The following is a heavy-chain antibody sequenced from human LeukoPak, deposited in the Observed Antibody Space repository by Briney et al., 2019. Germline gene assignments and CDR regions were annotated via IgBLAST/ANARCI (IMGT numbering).Heavy chain of an antibody. D-gene: IGHD3-16*01. CDR1: GFTLSSYS. CDR3: ARDWASVDY. CDR2: ISSGSVYI. Sequence: GGSLRLSCAASGFTLSSYSMNWVRQAPGKGLEWVSSISSGSVYIHYADSVKGRFTISRDDAKNSLYLQMNSLRAEDTAVYYCARDWASVDYWGQGTLVTVSS. J-gene: IGHJ4*02. V-gene: IGHV3-21*01.